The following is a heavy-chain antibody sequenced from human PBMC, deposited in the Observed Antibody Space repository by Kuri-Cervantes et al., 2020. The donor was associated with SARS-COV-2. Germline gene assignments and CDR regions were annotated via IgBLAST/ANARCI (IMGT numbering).Heavy chain of an antibody. CDR2: ISHSGDIT. CDR1: GFSFSMYV. Sequence: GGSLRLSCTVSGFSFSMYVMTWVRQAPGKGLEWVSSISHSGDITYYADSVKGRFTISRDNSKRALYLQLNTLRAEDTAIYYCAKDLLRTSPAVFDAWGQGTMVTVSS. V-gene: IGHV3-23*01. D-gene: IGHD3-10*01. J-gene: IGHJ3*01. CDR3: AKDLLRTSPAVFDA.